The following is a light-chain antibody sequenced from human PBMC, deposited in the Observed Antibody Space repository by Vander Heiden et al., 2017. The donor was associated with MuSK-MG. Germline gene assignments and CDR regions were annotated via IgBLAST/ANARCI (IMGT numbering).Light chain of an antibody. Sequence: EIVLTQSPGTLSLSPGEGATLSCRASQSVRSRYLVWYQQKPGQAPRLLIYDASSRAPGIPDRFSGSGSGTDFTLTISRLEPEDFAVNYCQQYGSSPRTFGQGTKVEIK. CDR1: QSVRSRY. CDR3: QQYGSSPRT. J-gene: IGKJ1*01. V-gene: IGKV3-20*01. CDR2: DAS.